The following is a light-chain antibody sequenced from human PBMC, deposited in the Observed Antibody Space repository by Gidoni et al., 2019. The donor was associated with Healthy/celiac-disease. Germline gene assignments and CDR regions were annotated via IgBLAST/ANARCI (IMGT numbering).Light chain of an antibody. CDR1: QSVSSSY. CDR3: QQYGSSPPT. V-gene: IGKV3-20*01. Sequence: ELVLTQSPGTLSLSPGERATPSCRASQSVSSSYLAWYQQKPGQAPRLLIYGASSRATGIPDRFSGSGSGTDFTLTISRLEPEDFAVYYCQQYGSSPPTFGPGTKVDIK. CDR2: GAS. J-gene: IGKJ3*01.